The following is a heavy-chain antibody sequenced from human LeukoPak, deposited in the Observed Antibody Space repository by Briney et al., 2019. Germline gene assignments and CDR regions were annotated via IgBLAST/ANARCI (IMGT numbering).Heavy chain of an antibody. CDR1: GGSISSSNW. Sequence: SGTLSLTCAVSGGSISSSNWRSWVRPPPGKGLEWIGEIYHSGSTNYNPSLKSRVTISVDTSKNQFSLKLSSVTAADTAVYYCARVTMVRGVSLTLDYWGQGTLVTVSS. CDR2: IYHSGST. D-gene: IGHD3-10*01. J-gene: IGHJ4*02. CDR3: ARVTMVRGVSLTLDY. V-gene: IGHV4-4*02.